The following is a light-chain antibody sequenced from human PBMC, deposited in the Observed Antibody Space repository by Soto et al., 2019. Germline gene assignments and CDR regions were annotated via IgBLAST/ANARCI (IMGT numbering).Light chain of an antibody. V-gene: IGKV3-15*01. J-gene: IGKJ1*01. CDR1: QSLSSN. CDR3: QQYNNWPPET. Sequence: EMVMTQSPATLSVSPGERATLSCRASQSLSSNFLAWYHEKPGQAPRLLIYGASTRATGIPARFSGSGSGTEFTLTISSLQSEDFAVYYCQQYNNWPPETFGQGTKVDI. CDR2: GAS.